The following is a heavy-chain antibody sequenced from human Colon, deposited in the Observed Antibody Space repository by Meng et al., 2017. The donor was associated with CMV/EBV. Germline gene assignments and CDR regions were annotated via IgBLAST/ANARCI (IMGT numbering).Heavy chain of an antibody. V-gene: IGHV4-30-4*01. CDR1: GGSISSGDYY. Sequence: CAVSGGSISSGDYYWSWIRQPPGKGLEWIGYIYYSGSTYYNPSLKSRVTISVDTSKNQFSLKLSSVTAADTDVYYCASFHTDGWFGPWGQGTLVTVSS. CDR2: IYYSGST. D-gene: IGHD2-8*02. J-gene: IGHJ5*02. CDR3: ASFHTDGWFGP.